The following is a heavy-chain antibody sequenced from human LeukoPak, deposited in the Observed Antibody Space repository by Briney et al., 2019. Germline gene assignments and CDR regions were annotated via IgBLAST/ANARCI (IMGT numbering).Heavy chain of an antibody. J-gene: IGHJ4*02. CDR1: GYTFTSYY. CDR2: INPSGGST. Sequence: GASVKASCKASGYTFTSYYMHWVRQAPAQGLEWMGIINPSGGSTSYAQKFQGRGTMTRDTSTSTVYMELSSLRSEDTAVYYCARFAGIAAAGTHIDYWGQGTLVTVSS. CDR3: ARFAGIAAAGTHIDY. D-gene: IGHD6-13*01. V-gene: IGHV1-46*01.